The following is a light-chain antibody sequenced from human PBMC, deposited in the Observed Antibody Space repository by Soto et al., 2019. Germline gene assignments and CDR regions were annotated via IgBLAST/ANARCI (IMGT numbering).Light chain of an antibody. V-gene: IGKV1-8*01. J-gene: IGKJ4*02. CDR1: QGISTY. CDR3: QQYCSYPRT. Sequence: AIRMTQSPSSFSASTGDRVTITSRASQGISTYLPWYQQKPGKAPKLLIYAASTLQSGVPSRFSGSGSGTDFTLTISCLQSEDFATYYCQQYCSYPRTFGGGTKVEIK. CDR2: AAS.